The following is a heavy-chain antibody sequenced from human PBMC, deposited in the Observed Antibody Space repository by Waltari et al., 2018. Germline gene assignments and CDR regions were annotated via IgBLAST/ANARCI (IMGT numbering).Heavy chain of an antibody. CDR3: TRGVVASAAASY. D-gene: IGHD2-2*01. Sequence: EVQLVESGGGLVQPGGSLRLSCAASGVTVSNNYMNWVRQAPGKGREWVSTMYGGGKAYYADYGKGRFTISRDKPKNTVYLQRNSLRPDDTAVYYCTRGVVASAAASYWGQGTLVTVSS. J-gene: IGHJ4*02. V-gene: IGHV3-66*01. CDR1: GVTVSNNY. CDR2: MYGGGKA.